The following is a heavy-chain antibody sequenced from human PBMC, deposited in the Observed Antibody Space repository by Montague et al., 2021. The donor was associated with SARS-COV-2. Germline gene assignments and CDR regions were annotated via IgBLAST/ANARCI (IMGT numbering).Heavy chain of an antibody. Sequence: PALVKPTQTLTLTCTFSGFSLSTSGVGVGWIRQPPGEALEWLALIYWDDGKRYSPSLKSRLTITKDTSKNQVVLTMTNMDPVDTATYYCAHKTGLRYFDWLFQTNPTGGYFDLWGRGTLVTVSS. V-gene: IGHV2-5*02. J-gene: IGHJ2*01. CDR3: AHKTGLRYFDWLFQTNPTGGYFDL. D-gene: IGHD3-9*01. CDR1: GFSLSTSGVG. CDR2: IYWDDGK.